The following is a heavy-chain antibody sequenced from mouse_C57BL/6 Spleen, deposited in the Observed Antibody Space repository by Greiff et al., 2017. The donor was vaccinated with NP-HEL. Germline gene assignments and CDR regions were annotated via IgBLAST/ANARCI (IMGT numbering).Heavy chain of an antibody. V-gene: IGHV1-47*01. CDR3: ARRDYGISYNWYFDV. D-gene: IGHD1-1*01. CDR1: GYTFTTYP. J-gene: IGHJ1*03. Sequence: VKLQESGAELVKPGASVKMSCKASGYTFTTYPIEWMKQNHGKSLEWIGNFHPYNDDTKYNEKFKGKATLTVEKSSSTVYLELSRLTSDDSAVYYCARRDYGISYNWYFDVWGTGTTVTVSS. CDR2: FHPYNDDT.